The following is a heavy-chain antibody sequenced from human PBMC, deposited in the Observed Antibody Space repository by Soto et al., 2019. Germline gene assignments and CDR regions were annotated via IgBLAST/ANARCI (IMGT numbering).Heavy chain of an antibody. J-gene: IGHJ4*02. D-gene: IGHD4-17*01. CDR3: ARRYGDAVDF. CDR1: GGSISSYY. Sequence: QVQLQESGPGLVKPSETLSLTCTVSGGSISSYYWSWIRQPPGKRLEWIGYIFYSGSTNYNPSLKSRVTIXIDTSKTQFSLKLSSVTAADTAVYYCARRYGDAVDFWGQGTLVTVSS. CDR2: IFYSGST. V-gene: IGHV4-59*01.